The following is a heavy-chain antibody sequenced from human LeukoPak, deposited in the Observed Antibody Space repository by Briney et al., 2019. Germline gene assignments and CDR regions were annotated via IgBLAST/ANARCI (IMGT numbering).Heavy chain of an antibody. Sequence: GGSLRLSCAASGFTFSSYWMSWVRQAPGKGLEWVANIKQDGSEKYYVDSVKGRFTISRDNAKNSLYLQMNSLRAEDTAVYYCARGDSSSWYRYVDHWGQGTLVTVSS. V-gene: IGHV3-7*01. D-gene: IGHD6-13*01. CDR1: GFTFSSYW. CDR2: IKQDGSEK. CDR3: ARGDSSSWYRYVDH. J-gene: IGHJ4*02.